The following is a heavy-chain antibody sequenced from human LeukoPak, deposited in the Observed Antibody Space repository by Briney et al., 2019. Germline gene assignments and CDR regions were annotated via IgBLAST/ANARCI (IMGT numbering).Heavy chain of an antibody. CDR2: VSFDGDNK. CDR3: ARDWTLNY. Sequence: PGGSLRLSCAASGFTFSSYAMHWVRQAPGKGLEWVAVVSFDGDNKYYADSVKDRFTISRDNSQNTLYLQLNSLRAEDTAVYHCARDWTLNYWGQGTLVTVSS. CDR1: GFTFSSYA. D-gene: IGHD3/OR15-3a*01. J-gene: IGHJ4*02. V-gene: IGHV3-30-3*01.